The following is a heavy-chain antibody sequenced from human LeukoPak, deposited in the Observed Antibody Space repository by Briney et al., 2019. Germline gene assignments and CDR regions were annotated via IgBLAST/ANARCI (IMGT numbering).Heavy chain of an antibody. CDR3: ARRWVYDKRAFDA. CDR2: IFYSGTT. V-gene: IGHV4-39*01. J-gene: IGHJ3*01. Sequence: SETLSLTCTVSGGSISNSNYYWGWIRQPPGKGLEWIGSIFYSGTTYYNPSLKSRVTISVDTSRNQFSLKLSSVTAADTAVYYCARRWVYDKRAFDAWGQGTMVTVSS. D-gene: IGHD3-16*01. CDR1: GGSISNSNYY.